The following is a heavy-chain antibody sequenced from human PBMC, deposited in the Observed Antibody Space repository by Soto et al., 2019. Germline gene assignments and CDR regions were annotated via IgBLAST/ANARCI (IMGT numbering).Heavy chain of an antibody. CDR2: ISSSSSYI. CDR3: ARDRDDFWSGYWFDP. J-gene: IGHJ5*02. D-gene: IGHD3-3*01. CDR1: GFTFSSYS. Sequence: GGSLRLSCAASGFTFSSYSMNWVRQAPGKGLEWVSSISSSSSYIYYADSVKGRFTISRDNAKNSLYLQMNSLRAEDTAVYYCARDRDDFWSGYWFDPWGQGTMGTVS. V-gene: IGHV3-21*01.